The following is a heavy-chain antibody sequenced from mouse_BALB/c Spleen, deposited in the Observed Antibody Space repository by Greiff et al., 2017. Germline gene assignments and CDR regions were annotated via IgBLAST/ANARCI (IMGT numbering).Heavy chain of an antibody. Sequence: EVHLVESGGGLAKPGGSLKLSCAASGFAFSSYDMSWVRQTPEKRLEWVAYISSGGGSTYYPDTVKGRFTISRDNAKNTLYLQMSSLKSEDTAMYYCARHDWFAYWGQGTLVTVSA. CDR2: ISSGGGST. CDR1: GFAFSSYD. V-gene: IGHV5-12-1*01. J-gene: IGHJ3*01. CDR3: ARHDWFAY.